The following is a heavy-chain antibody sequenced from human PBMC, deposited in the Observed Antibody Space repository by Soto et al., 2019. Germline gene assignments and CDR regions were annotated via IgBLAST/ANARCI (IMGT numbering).Heavy chain of an antibody. V-gene: IGHV4-59*08. J-gene: IGHJ6*03. Sequence: SETLSLTCTVSGGSISSYYWSWIRQPPGKGLEWIGYIYYSGSTNYNPSLKSRVTISVDTSKNQFSLKLSSVTAADTAVYYCARLRDDDFWSGHRGSYYYMDVWGKGTTVTVSS. D-gene: IGHD3-3*01. CDR3: ARLRDDDFWSGHRGSYYYMDV. CDR2: IYYSGST. CDR1: GGSISSYY.